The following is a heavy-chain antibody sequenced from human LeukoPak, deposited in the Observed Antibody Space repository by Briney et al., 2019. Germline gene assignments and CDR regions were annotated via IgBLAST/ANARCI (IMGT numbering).Heavy chain of an antibody. CDR1: GFTLSSYA. Sequence: PGGSLRLSCAASGFTLSSYAMSWVRQAPGKGLEWVSAISGSGGSTYYADSVKGRFTISRDNSKNTLYLQMNSLRAEDTAVYYCAKDHNLWLVLDLDYWGQGTLVTVSS. V-gene: IGHV3-23*01. CDR2: ISGSGGST. CDR3: AKDHNLWLVLDLDY. J-gene: IGHJ4*02. D-gene: IGHD6-19*01.